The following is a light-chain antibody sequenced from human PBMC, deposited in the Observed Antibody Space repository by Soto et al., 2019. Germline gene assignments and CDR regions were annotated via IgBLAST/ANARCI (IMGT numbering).Light chain of an antibody. CDR1: QSIDTH. CDR2: AAP. CDR3: QQGYRAPHT. V-gene: IGKV1-39*01. Sequence: DIQMTQSPSSLSASVGDSVTITCRASQSIDTHLNWYQQKPGKAPKLLIYAAPTLHSGVPSRFSGSGSGTHFALTIGTLQYEDFATYFCQQGYRAPHTFGQGTKLEIK. J-gene: IGKJ2*01.